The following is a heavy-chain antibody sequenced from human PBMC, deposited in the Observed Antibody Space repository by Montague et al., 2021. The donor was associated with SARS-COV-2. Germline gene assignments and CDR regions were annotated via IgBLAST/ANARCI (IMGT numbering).Heavy chain of an antibody. J-gene: IGHJ4*02. V-gene: IGHV6-1*01. D-gene: IGHD2-2*01. CDR1: GDSVCGNIAT. Sequence: CAISGDSVCGNIATWNWIRQTPSRGLGWLGRTYYRSKWYNDYAESVKSRITIDPDTSKHQFSLHLNSVTPEDTAVYYCARIPVGSKYYFDFWGQGTLVTVSS. CDR2: TYYRSKWYN. CDR3: ARIPVGSKYYFDF.